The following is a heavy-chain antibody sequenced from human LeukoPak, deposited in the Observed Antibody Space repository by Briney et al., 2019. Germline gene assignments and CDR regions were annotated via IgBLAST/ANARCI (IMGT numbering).Heavy chain of an antibody. D-gene: IGHD3-3*01. J-gene: IGHJ5*02. CDR2: IWHDGSNK. V-gene: IGHV3-33*06. CDR1: QFSISYDW. Sequence: GGSLRLSCAASQFSISYDWMHWVRQAPGKGLEWVAVIWHDGSNKYYADSVKGRFTISRDNSKNTLYLQMNSLRAEDTAVYYCAKEANYDFWSGYDPWGQGTLATVSS. CDR3: AKEANYDFWSGYDP.